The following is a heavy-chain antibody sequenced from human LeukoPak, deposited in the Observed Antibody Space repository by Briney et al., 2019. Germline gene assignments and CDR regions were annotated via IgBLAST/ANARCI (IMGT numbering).Heavy chain of an antibody. V-gene: IGHV4-34*01. CDR1: GGSFSGYY. D-gene: IGHD5-12*01. CDR2: INHRGST. J-gene: IGHJ4*02. Sequence: SETLSLTCAVYGGSFSGYYWSWIRQPPGKGLEWIGEINHRGSTNYNPSLKSRVTISVDTSKNQFSLKLSSVTAADTAVYYCARERRPRGYRCYDPHTYYFDYWGQGTLVTVSS. CDR3: ARERRPRGYRCYDPHTYYFDY.